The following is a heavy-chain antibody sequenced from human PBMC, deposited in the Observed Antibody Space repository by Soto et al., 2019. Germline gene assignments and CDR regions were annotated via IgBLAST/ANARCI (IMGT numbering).Heavy chain of an antibody. CDR1: GFAFSTHA. CDR3: GRGGSDSPMAPGY. Sequence: GGSLRLSCVASGFAFSTHAMSWVRQAPGKGLVWVSRINPDGSATNYADSVKGRFTISRDNAKNTLYLQMNSLRAEDTAVFYCGRGGSDSPMAPGYWGQGTLVTVSS. D-gene: IGHD5-18*01. V-gene: IGHV3-74*01. CDR2: INPDGSAT. J-gene: IGHJ4*02.